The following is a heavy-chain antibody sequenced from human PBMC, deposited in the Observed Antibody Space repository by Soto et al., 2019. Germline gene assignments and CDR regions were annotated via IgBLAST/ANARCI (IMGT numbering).Heavy chain of an antibody. J-gene: IGHJ5*02. Sequence: QVQLVESGGGVVQPGRSLRLSCAASGFTFSSYAMHWVRQAPGKGLEWVAVISYDGSNKYYADSVKGRFTISRDNSKNTLYLQMNSLRAEDTAVYYCARAMIVVDPYNWFDPWGQGTLVTVSS. D-gene: IGHD3-22*01. CDR2: ISYDGSNK. CDR3: ARAMIVVDPYNWFDP. V-gene: IGHV3-30-3*01. CDR1: GFTFSSYA.